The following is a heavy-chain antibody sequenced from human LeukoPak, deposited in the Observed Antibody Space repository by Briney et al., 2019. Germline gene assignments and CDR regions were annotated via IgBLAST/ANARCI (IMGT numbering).Heavy chain of an antibody. D-gene: IGHD6-13*01. CDR1: GFTFSSYS. CDR2: ISSSSSTI. CDR3: ARDQPASSSWYVQPYYFDY. V-gene: IGHV3-48*01. Sequence: PGGSLRLSCAASGFTFSSYSMNWVRQAPGKGLEWVSYISSSSSTIYYADSVKGRFTISRDNAKNSLYLQKNSLRAEDTAVYYCARDQPASSSWYVQPYYFDYWGQGTLVTVSS. J-gene: IGHJ4*02.